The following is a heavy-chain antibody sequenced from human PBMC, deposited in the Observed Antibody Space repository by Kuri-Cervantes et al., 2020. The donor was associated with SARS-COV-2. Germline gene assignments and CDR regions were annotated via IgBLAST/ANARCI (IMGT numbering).Heavy chain of an antibody. V-gene: IGHV3-33*08. D-gene: IGHD2-2*01. Sequence: GESLKISCAASGFTFSSYGMHWVRQAPGKGLEWVAVIWYDGSNKYYADSVKGRFTISRDNSKNTLYLQMNSLRAEDTAVYYCARVSGYCSSTSCRSYGYYYYYGMDVWGQGTTVTVSS. CDR1: GFTFSSYG. J-gene: IGHJ6*02. CDR2: IWYDGSNK. CDR3: ARVSGYCSSTSCRSYGYYYYYGMDV.